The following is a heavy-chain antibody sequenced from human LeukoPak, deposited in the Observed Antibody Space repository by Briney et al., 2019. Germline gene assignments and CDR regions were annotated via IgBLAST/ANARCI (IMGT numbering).Heavy chain of an antibody. D-gene: IGHD4-11*01. J-gene: IGHJ4*02. CDR2: ISSSSTI. V-gene: IGHV3-69-1*01. CDR3: AKEVGSGLTTLDY. Sequence: GGSLRLSCAASGFTFSDYYMNWVRQAPGKGLEWVSSISSSSTIYYADSVKGRSTISRDNAKNSLYLQMNSLRAEDTAVHYCAKEVGSGLTTLDYWGQGTLVTVSS. CDR1: GFTFSDYY.